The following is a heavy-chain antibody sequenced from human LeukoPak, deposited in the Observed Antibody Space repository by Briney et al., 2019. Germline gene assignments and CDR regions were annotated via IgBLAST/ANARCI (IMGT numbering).Heavy chain of an antibody. CDR2: IYTSGGT. V-gene: IGHV4-61*02. CDR3: ATDGNFDL. CDR1: GGSISSGSYY. J-gene: IGHJ2*01. D-gene: IGHD1-26*01. Sequence: SETLSLTCTVSGGSISSGSYYWSWIRQPAGKGLEWIGRIYTSGGTNYNPSLKSRVTISVDTSKNQFSLKLSSVTAADTAVYYCATDGNFDLWGRGTLVTVSS.